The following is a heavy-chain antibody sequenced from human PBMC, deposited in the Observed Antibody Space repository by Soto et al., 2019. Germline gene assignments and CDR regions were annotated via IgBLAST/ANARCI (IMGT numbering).Heavy chain of an antibody. Sequence: QVQLQESGPGLVKPSETLSLTCTVSGGSISNYYWSWIRQPPGKGLEWIGYIYYSGSTNYNPSLKSRVTISVDTSKNQFSLKLSSVTAADPAVYYCASQGYWGQGILVTVSS. CDR1: GGSISNYY. CDR2: IYYSGST. J-gene: IGHJ4*02. V-gene: IGHV4-59*08. CDR3: ASQGY.